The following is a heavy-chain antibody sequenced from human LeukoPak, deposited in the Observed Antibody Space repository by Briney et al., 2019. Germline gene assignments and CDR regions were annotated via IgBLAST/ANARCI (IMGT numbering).Heavy chain of an antibody. D-gene: IGHD3-22*01. J-gene: IGHJ4*02. CDR2: INPNSGGT. CDR1: GYTFTGYY. CDR3: ARDANYYDSSGYYYVQYYFDY. V-gene: IGHV1-2*02. Sequence: ASVRVSCKASGYTFTGYYMHWVRQAPGQGLEWMGWINPNSGGTNYAQKFQGRVTITRDTSISTAYMELSRLRYDDTAVYYCARDANYYDSSGYYYVQYYFDYWGQGTLVTVSS.